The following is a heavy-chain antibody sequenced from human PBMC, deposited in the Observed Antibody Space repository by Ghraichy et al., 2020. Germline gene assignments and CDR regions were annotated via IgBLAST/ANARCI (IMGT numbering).Heavy chain of an antibody. Sequence: SVKVSCKASGGTFSSYAISWVRQAPGQGLEWMGRIIPILGIANYAQKFQGRVTITADKSTSTAYMELSSLRSEDTAVYYCARERETQYYYDSSGYYDYWGQGTLVTVSS. CDR2: IIPILGIA. CDR1: GGTFSSYA. CDR3: ARERETQYYYDSSGYYDY. V-gene: IGHV1-69*04. D-gene: IGHD3-22*01. J-gene: IGHJ4*02.